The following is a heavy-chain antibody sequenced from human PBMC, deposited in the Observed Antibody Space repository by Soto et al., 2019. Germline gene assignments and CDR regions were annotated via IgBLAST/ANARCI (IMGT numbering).Heavy chain of an antibody. CDR2: IIPNFGST. D-gene: IGHD2-2*01. CDR3: AREDSSPFYYGVDV. Sequence: QVQLVQSGAEVKKPGSSVKVSCKASGGSFGTYAVSWVRQAPGQGLGWMGGIIPNFGSTNYAQKFQGRLTITADESTSTAYMELSRLKSEDTAVYYCAREDSSPFYYGVDVWGQGTTVTVSS. CDR1: GGSFGTYA. V-gene: IGHV1-69*01. J-gene: IGHJ6*02.